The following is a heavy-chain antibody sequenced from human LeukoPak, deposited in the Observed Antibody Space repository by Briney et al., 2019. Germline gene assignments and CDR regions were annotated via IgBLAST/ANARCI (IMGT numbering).Heavy chain of an antibody. CDR1: VFTLDDYT. Sequence: GGSLRLSCAASVFTLDDYTMHCVRQAPGKGLQWVSLISLDAGRTYYADSVKGRFTISRDNSKNSLYLQMKSLRTEDTALYYCAKADTTLDPFDHWGQGTLVTVSS. D-gene: IGHD5-18*01. J-gene: IGHJ4*02. CDR2: ISLDAGRT. V-gene: IGHV3-43*01. CDR3: AKADTTLDPFDH.